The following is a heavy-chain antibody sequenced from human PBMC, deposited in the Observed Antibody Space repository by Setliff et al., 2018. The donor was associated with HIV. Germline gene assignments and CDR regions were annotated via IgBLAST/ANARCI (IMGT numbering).Heavy chain of an antibody. CDR3: ARRTIWGDAFDI. J-gene: IGHJ3*02. Sequence: NPSETLSLTCTVSGYPLSSGFYWGWIRQPPGKGLEWIANIYHSGSTYNTPSLKSRVTISLDTSKNQFSLRLSSVTAADTAIYYCARRTIWGDAFDIWGQGTMVTVSS. CDR2: IYHSGST. V-gene: IGHV4-38-2*02. D-gene: IGHD3-16*01. CDR1: GYPLSSGFY.